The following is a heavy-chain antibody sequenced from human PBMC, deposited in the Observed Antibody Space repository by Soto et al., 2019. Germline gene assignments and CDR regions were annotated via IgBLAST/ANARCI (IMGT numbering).Heavy chain of an antibody. CDR1: GFTFSSYG. Sequence: QVQLVESGGGVVQPGRSLRLSCAASGFTFSSYGMHWVRQAPGKGLEWVAVIWYDGSNKYYADSVKGRFTISRDNSKNTLYLQMNSLRAEDTAVYYCARDLGSSLDYGAYRYPGHWGQGTLVTVSS. CDR3: ARDLGSSLDYGAYRYPGH. V-gene: IGHV3-33*01. J-gene: IGHJ1*01. CDR2: IWYDGSNK. D-gene: IGHD4-17*01.